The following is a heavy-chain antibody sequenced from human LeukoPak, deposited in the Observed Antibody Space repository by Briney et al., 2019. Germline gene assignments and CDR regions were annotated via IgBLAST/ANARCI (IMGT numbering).Heavy chain of an antibody. V-gene: IGHV3-11*01. CDR3: ARDPGSGYEEHFDY. CDR2: ISSSGSTM. CDR1: GFTFSDNY. D-gene: IGHD5-12*01. Sequence: GGSLRLSCAASGFTFSDNYMAWVRQAPGKGLEWVSYISSSGSTMYYTDSVKGRFTISRDNAKDSLYLQMNSLRAEDTAVYYCARDPGSGYEEHFDYWGQGTLVTVSS. J-gene: IGHJ4*02.